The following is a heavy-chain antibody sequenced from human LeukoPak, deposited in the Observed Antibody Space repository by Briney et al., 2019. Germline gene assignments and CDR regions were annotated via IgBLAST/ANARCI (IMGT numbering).Heavy chain of an antibody. D-gene: IGHD2-2*01. CDR3: ASLGYCSSTSCYRGAFDI. CDR1: GYSFTSYW. V-gene: IGHV5-51*01. Sequence: GASLQISCKGSGYSFTSYWIGWVRQMPGKGLEWMGIIYPGDSDTSYSPSFQGQVTISADKSISPAYLQLSGLKASDTAMYSCASLGYCSSTSCYRGAFDIWGQGTMVTVSS. CDR2: IYPGDSDT. J-gene: IGHJ3*02.